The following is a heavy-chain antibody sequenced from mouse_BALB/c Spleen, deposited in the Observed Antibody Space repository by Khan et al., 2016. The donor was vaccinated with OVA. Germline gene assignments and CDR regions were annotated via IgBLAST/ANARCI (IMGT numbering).Heavy chain of an antibody. D-gene: IGHD2-10*01. CDR2: IWSDGST. Sequence: QVQLKQSGPGLVAPSQSLSITCTISGFSLTNYGVHWVRQPPGKGLEWLVVIWSDGSTAYNSALNSRLSISKDNSKSQVFLKMNSLQTDEKAMYYCARQPYYHYYIMDYWGQGTSVTVSS. J-gene: IGHJ4*01. V-gene: IGHV2-6-1*01. CDR1: GFSLTNYG. CDR3: ARQPYYHYYIMDY.